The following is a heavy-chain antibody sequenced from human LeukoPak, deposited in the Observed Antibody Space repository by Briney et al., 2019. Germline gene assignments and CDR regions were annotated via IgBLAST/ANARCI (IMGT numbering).Heavy chain of an antibody. D-gene: IGHD1-26*01. CDR1: GFTFSSYH. V-gene: IGHV3-48*01. CDR3: ARGLGKGAFDI. J-gene: IGHJ3*02. CDR2: ISADTTTM. Sequence: PGGSLRLSCAASGFTFSSYHMSWVRQAPGKGLEWVSLISADTTTMYYADSVKGRFTISRDNAKNLLYLQMNSLRAEDTAMYYCARGLGKGAFDIWGQGTMVTVSS.